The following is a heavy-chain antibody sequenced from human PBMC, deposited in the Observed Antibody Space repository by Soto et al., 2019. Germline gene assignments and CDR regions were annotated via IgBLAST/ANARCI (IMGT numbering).Heavy chain of an antibody. CDR3: ARRYGGNLDY. D-gene: IGHD1-26*01. CDR2: IYYSGST. Sequence: LPETLSLTCTVSGGSITSYYWSWIRQPPGKGLEWIGYIYYSGSTNYTPSLKSRVTISVDTSKNQFSLKLSSVTAADTAVYYCARRYGGNLDYWGQGTLVTVSS. CDR1: GGSITSYY. V-gene: IGHV4-59*08. J-gene: IGHJ4*02.